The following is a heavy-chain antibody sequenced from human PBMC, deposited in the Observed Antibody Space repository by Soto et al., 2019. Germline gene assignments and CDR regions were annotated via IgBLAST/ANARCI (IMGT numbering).Heavy chain of an antibody. CDR1: GITFSSYA. V-gene: IGHV3-23*01. CDR2: ISDSGGST. D-gene: IGHD4-17*01. Sequence: EVQLLESRGGLVQPGGSLRLYCAASGITFSSYAMSWVRQAPGKGLEWVSGISDSGGSTYYADSVKGRLTISRDNSTNTMDLQMNSLRAEDTAVYYCAKADYGDYGFEYWGQGTLDTVSS. J-gene: IGHJ4*02. CDR3: AKADYGDYGFEY.